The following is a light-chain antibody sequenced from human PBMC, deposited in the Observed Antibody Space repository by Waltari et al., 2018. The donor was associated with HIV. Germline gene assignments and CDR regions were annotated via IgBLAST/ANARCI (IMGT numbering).Light chain of an antibody. Sequence: SYVLTQPPSVSVAPGQTATITCGGNNIRAKNAQWYQQTPGQAPVLVVYDDTYRPSGIPERFSGSNSGNTATLTISRVEDGDEADYYCQVWDGGSVHVIFGGGTKLTVL. CDR3: QVWDGGSVHVI. CDR2: DDT. J-gene: IGLJ2*01. V-gene: IGLV3-21*02. CDR1: NIRAKN.